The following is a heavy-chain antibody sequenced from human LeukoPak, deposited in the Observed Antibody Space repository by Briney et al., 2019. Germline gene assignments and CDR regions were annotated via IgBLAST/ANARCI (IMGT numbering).Heavy chain of an antibody. V-gene: IGHV4-34*01. CDR2: INHSGRT. D-gene: IGHD3-10*01. CDR1: GGSFSGYY. Sequence: SETLSLTCAVYGGSFSGYYWSWIRQPPGKGLEWIGEINHSGRTNYNPSLKSGGTISVDTSKNQFSLKLSSVTAADTAVYYCASSHYGSGSYNFDYWGQGTLVTVSS. CDR3: ASSHYGSGSYNFDY. J-gene: IGHJ4*02.